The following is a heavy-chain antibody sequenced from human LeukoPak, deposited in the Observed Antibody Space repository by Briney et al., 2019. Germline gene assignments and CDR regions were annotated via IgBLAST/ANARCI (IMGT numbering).Heavy chain of an antibody. J-gene: IGHJ6*03. CDR3: AKCGYSYDDYYYYMDV. CDR2: ISYDGSNK. V-gene: IGHV3-30*18. D-gene: IGHD5-18*01. Sequence: GGSLRLSCAASGFTFSSYGMHWVRQAPGKGLEWVAVISYDGSNKYYADSVKGRFTVSRDNSKNTLYLQMNSLRAEDTAVYYCAKCGYSYDDYYYYMDVWGKGTTVTVSS. CDR1: GFTFSSYG.